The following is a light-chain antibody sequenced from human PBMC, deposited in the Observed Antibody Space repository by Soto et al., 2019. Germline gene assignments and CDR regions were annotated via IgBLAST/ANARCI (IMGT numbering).Light chain of an antibody. CDR1: QSVSSSY. CDR2: GAS. CDR3: QKYGSSSYT. Sequence: EIVLTQSPGTLSVSPGERATVSCRASQSVSSSYLVWYQQKPGQAPRLLIYGASSRATGIPDRFSGSGSGTDFTLTISSVEPEDFAVYYCQKYGSSSYTFGQGTKLDIK. V-gene: IGKV3-20*01. J-gene: IGKJ2*01.